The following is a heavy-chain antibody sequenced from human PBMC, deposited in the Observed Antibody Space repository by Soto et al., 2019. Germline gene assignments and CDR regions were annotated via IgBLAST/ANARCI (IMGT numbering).Heavy chain of an antibody. J-gene: IGHJ6*02. CDR2: ISSSGSTI. CDR1: GFTFSSYE. CDR3: ASTYPAMVGWHYYYGMDV. V-gene: IGHV3-48*03. D-gene: IGHD5-18*01. Sequence: PGGSLRLSCAASGFTFSSYEMNWVRQAPGKGLEWVSYISSSGSTIYYADSVKGRFTISRDNAKNSLYLQMNSLRAEDTAVYYCASTYPAMVGWHYYYGMDVWGQGTTVTVSS.